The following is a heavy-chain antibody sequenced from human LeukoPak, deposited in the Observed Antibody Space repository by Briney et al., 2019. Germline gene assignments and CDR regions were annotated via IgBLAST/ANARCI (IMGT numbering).Heavy chain of an antibody. J-gene: IGHJ5*02. V-gene: IGHV4-31*03. D-gene: IGHD1-26*01. CDR1: GGSISSGGYY. CDR2: IYYSGST. Sequence: PSQTLSLTCTVSGGSISSGGYYWSWIRQHPGKGLEWIGYIYYSGSTYYDPSLKSRVTISVDTSKNQFSLKLSSVTAADTAVYYCARDTGSYYLGGSWFDPWGQGTLVTVSS. CDR3: ARDTGSYYLGGSWFDP.